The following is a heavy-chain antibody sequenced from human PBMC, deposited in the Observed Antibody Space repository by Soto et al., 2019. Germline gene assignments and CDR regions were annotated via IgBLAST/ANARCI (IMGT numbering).Heavy chain of an antibody. CDR2: IFSSVTT. Sequence: PSETLYLTCSVSGNSISSGNKYWRWLRQPPGTGLVRIGYIFSSVTTDYNPSLKRRLTMSLDASPNQFSLNLNSLTVPATAVYFCASVPSPFVYYYARDVWGAGPTVIV. CDR1: GNSISSGNKY. J-gene: IGHJ6*02. V-gene: IGHV4-30-4*01. D-gene: IGHD3-16*01. CDR3: ASVPSPFVYYYARDV.